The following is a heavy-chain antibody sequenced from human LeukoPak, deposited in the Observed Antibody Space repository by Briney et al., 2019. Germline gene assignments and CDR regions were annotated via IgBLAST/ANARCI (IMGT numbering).Heavy chain of an antibody. J-gene: IGHJ4*02. D-gene: IGHD1/OR15-1a*01. V-gene: IGHV3-33*01. CDR2: IWYDGSNK. Sequence: GGSLRLSCAASGFTFSSYGMHWVRQAPGKGLEWVAVIWYDGSNKYYADSVKGRFTISRDNSKNTLYLQMNSLRAEDTAVYYCARSGYNWNTPGDYWGQGTLVIVSS. CDR3: ARSGYNWNTPGDY. CDR1: GFTFSSYG.